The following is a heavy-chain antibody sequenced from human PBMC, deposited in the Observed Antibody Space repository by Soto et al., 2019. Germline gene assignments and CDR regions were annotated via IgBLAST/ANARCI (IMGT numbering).Heavy chain of an antibody. Sequence: QLQLQESGPGLVRSSETLSLNCSVSGASISTSSDFWGWIRQAPGKGLGWIGNVYQSGTTRLNPSLKSRVSIFVDRSKNQFSLELNSATAADRAVYYCARHPESTSYFDYWGQGILVTVSS. CDR3: ARHPESTSYFDY. D-gene: IGHD2-2*01. V-gene: IGHV4-39*01. CDR1: GASISTSSDF. J-gene: IGHJ4*02. CDR2: VYQSGTT.